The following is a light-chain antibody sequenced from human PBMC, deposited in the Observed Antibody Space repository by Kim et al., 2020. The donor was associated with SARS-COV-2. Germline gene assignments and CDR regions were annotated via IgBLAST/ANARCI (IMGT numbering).Light chain of an antibody. CDR3: QSYVSSRSGSV. CDR1: SSDIGADYY. Sequence: QTVTISCTGSSSDIGADYYVPWYQQHPGTAPILLIYGVSNRPSGVPDRFSGSKSGTSASLAISGLQAEDEADYYCQSYVSSRSGSVFGGGTQLTVL. V-gene: IGLV1-40*01. J-gene: IGLJ3*02. CDR2: GVS.